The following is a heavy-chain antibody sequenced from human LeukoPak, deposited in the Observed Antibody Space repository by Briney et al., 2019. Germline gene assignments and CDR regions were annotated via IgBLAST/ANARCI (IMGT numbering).Heavy chain of an antibody. CDR1: GYTFTSYD. J-gene: IGHJ4*02. CDR2: MNPNSGNT. CDR3: ARGGYDSSGYLYYFDY. D-gene: IGHD3-22*01. V-gene: IGHV1-8*01. Sequence: ASVKVSCKASGYTFTSYDINWVRQATGQGLEWMGWMNPNSGNTGYAQKFQGRVTMTRNTSTSTAYMELSSLRSEDTAVYYCARGGYDSSGYLYYFDYWGQGTLVTVSS.